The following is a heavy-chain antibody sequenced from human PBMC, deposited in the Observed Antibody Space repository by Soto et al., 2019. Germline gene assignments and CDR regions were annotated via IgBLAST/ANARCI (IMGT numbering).Heavy chain of an antibody. Sequence: QITLKESGPTLVKPTQTLTLTCTFSGFSLSTSGLGVGWIRQPPGKALEWLALIYWDDVKRYRPSLKSSLTLAKATSKNQVGLTMTLMGPVDTATYYCARQETTVTTVWGQGLLVTVSS. CDR3: ARQETTVTTV. J-gene: IGHJ4*02. CDR1: GFSLSTSGLG. D-gene: IGHD4-17*01. V-gene: IGHV2-5*02. CDR2: IYWDDVK.